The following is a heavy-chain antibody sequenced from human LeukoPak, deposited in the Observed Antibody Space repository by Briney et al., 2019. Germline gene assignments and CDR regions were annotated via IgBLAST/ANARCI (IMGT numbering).Heavy chain of an antibody. J-gene: IGHJ4*02. CDR1: GYTFTSYY. CDR3: ARDNWGAELRYFDWSEDY. D-gene: IGHD3-9*01. CDR2: INPSGGSS. V-gene: IGHV1-46*01. Sequence: ASVKVSCKASGYTFTSYYVHWVRQAPGQGLEWVGIINPSGGSSTYAQKFQGRVTMTTDTSTSTAYMELRSLRSDDTAVYYCARDNWGAELRYFDWSEDYWGQGTLVTVSS.